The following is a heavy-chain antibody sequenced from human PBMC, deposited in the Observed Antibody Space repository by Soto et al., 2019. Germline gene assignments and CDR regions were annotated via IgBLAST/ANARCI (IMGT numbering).Heavy chain of an antibody. V-gene: IGHV2-5*02. CDR2: IYWDDDK. J-gene: IGHJ4*02. CDR3: AHIVVAGLGYYFDY. CDR1: GFSLSSTRMA. D-gene: IGHD6-19*01. Sequence: QITLKESGPTLVKPTQTLTLTCTFSGFSLSSTRMAVGWIRQPPGKALEWLALIYWDDDKRYSPFLKSRLTITMDTSKHQVFLTMSNMDPVDTARYYCAHIVVAGLGYYFDYWGQGTLVTVSS.